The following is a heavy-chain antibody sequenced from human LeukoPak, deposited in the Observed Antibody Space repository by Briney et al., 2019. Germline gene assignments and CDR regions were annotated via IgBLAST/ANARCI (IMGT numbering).Heavy chain of an antibody. CDR2: IYYSGST. V-gene: IGHV4-31*03. CDR1: GGSISSGGYY. CDR3: ARVMVYGNWFDP. Sequence: SETLSLTCTVSGGSISSGGYYWSWIRQHPGKGLEWIGYIYYSGSTYYNPSLKSRVTISVDTSKNQFSLKLNSVTAADTAVYYCARVMVYGNWFDPWGQGTLVTVSS. J-gene: IGHJ5*02. D-gene: IGHD2-8*01.